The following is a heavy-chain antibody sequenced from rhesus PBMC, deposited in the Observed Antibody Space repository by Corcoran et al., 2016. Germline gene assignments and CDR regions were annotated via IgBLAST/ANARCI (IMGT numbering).Heavy chain of an antibody. V-gene: IGHV4-76*01. Sequence: QVQLQESGPGVVKPSETLSLTCAVSGGSISSGYDWSWIRQPPGKGLEWIGYIYGSGGSTNYNPSRKNRVTIAQDASKNQFSLKLSSVTAADTAVYYCAREWGNGNYGLDSWGQGVVVTVSS. CDR1: GGSISSGYD. J-gene: IGHJ6*01. D-gene: IGHD1-14*01. CDR3: AREWGNGNYGLDS. CDR2: IYGSGGST.